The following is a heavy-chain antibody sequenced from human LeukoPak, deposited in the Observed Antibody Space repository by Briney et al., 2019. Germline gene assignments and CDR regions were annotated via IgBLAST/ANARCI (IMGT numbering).Heavy chain of an antibody. CDR2: IIPIFGTA. Sequence: SVKVSCKASGGTFSSYAISWVRQAPGQGLEWMGGIIPIFGTANYAQKFQGRATITADESTSTAYMELRSLRSDDTAVYYCARCLLYYDFWSGYPDYWGQGTLVTVSS. J-gene: IGHJ4*02. CDR3: ARCLLYYDFWSGYPDY. D-gene: IGHD3-3*01. CDR1: GGTFSSYA. V-gene: IGHV1-69*13.